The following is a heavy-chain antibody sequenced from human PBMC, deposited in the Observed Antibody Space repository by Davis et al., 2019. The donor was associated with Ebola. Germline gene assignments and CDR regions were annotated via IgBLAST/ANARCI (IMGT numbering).Heavy chain of an antibody. V-gene: IGHV1-18*01. CDR1: GYTFISYG. Sequence: AASVKVSCKASGYTFISYGISWVRPAPGQGLDWMGWINAYNGNTYNAQKLQGRVTMTTDTSTSTAYMELRSLRSDDTAVYYCARLPALSIAARRNYYYYGMDVWGQGTTVTVSS. CDR2: INAYNGNT. CDR3: ARLPALSIAARRNYYYYGMDV. J-gene: IGHJ6*02. D-gene: IGHD6-6*01.